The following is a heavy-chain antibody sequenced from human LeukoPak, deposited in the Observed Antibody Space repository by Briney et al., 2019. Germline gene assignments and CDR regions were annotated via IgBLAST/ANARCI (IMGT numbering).Heavy chain of an antibody. CDR2: INPNSGGT. V-gene: IGHV1-2*02. CDR1: GYTFTGYY. Sequence: ASVKVSCKASGYTFTGYYMHWVRQAPGQGLEWMGWINPNSGGTNYAQKFQGRVTMTRDTSISTAYMELSRLRSDDTAVYYCARAYSYGNDVFDFWGQGTMVTVSS. D-gene: IGHD5-18*01. J-gene: IGHJ3*01. CDR3: ARAYSYGNDVFDF.